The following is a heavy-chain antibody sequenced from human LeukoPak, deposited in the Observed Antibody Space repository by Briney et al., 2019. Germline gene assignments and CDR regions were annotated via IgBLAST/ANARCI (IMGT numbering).Heavy chain of an antibody. CDR1: GFTFSSYS. D-gene: IGHD5-18*01. V-gene: IGHV4-34*01. CDR2: INHSRST. CDR3: ARPGWIQGWFDP. J-gene: IGHJ5*02. Sequence: GSLRLSCAASGFTFSSYSMNWVRQPPGKGLEWIGEINHSRSTNYNPSLKSRVTISVHTPKHHFSLKLSSVTAADTAVYYCARPGWIQGWFDPWGEGTLVTVSS.